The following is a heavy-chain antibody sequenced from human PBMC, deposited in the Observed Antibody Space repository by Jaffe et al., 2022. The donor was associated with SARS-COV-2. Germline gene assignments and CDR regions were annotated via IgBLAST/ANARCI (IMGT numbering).Heavy chain of an antibody. CDR1: GFTFSSYA. D-gene: IGHD1-1*01. Sequence: QVQLVQSGGGVVQPGRSLSLPCAASGFTFSSYAMHWVRQAPGKGLEWVAVILYDGSKTHYADSVKGRFTISRDNSKNTLYLQVDNLRPEDTAVYYCAKDYAPMGGLLQLLETNYFDFWGQGTRVTVSS. CDR2: ILYDGSKT. V-gene: IGHV3-30*18. J-gene: IGHJ4*02. CDR3: AKDYAPMGGLLQLLETNYFDF.